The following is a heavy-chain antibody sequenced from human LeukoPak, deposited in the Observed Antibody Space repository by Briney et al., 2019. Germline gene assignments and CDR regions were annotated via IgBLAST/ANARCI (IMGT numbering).Heavy chain of an antibody. CDR2: INPNSGGT. Sequence: ASVKVSCKASGYTFTGYYMHWVRQAPGQGLEWMGWINPNSGGTNYAQKFQGRVTMTRDTSISTAYMELSRLRSDDTAVYYCASSSDYDFWSGYHRFDPWGQGTLVTVSS. J-gene: IGHJ5*02. CDR3: ASSSDYDFWSGYHRFDP. V-gene: IGHV1-2*02. CDR1: GYTFTGYY. D-gene: IGHD3-3*01.